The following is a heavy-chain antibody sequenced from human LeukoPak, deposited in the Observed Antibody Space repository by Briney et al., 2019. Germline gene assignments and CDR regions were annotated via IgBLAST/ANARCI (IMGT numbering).Heavy chain of an antibody. V-gene: IGHV1-69*05. CDR2: IIPIFGTA. CDR3: ARDSVVGRQDFRSGYYTQIQDAFDI. J-gene: IGHJ3*02. Sequence: SVKVSCKASGGTFSSYAISWVRQAPGQGLEWMGGIIPIFGTANYAQKFQGRVTITTDESTSTAYMELSSLRSEDMAVYYCARDSVVGRQDFRSGYYTQIQDAFDIWGQGTMVTVSS. D-gene: IGHD3-3*01. CDR1: GGTFSSYA.